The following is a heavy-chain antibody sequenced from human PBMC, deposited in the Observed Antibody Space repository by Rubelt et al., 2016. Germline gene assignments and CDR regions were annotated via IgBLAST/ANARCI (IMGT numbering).Heavy chain of an antibody. V-gene: IGHV3-23*01. J-gene: IGHJ6*02. CDR2: ISGSGGST. CDR1: GFTFSSYA. D-gene: IGHD3-10*01. Sequence: EVQLLESGGGLVQPGGSLRLSCAASGFTFSSYAMSWVRQAPGKGLEWVSAISGSGGSTYYADSLSGRFTIARDNSKNTLYLQMNSLRAEDTAVYYCAIVSMVRPRRYYYGMDVWGQGATVTVSS. CDR3: AIVSMVRPRRYYYGMDV.